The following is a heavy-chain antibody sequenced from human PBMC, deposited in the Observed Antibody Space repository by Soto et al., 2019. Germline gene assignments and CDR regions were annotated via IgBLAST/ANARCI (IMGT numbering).Heavy chain of an antibody. CDR2: IYWDDDK. J-gene: IGHJ3*02. V-gene: IGHV2-5*02. Sequence: QITLKESGPTLVKPTQTLTLTCTFSGISLSTSRMGVAWIRQPPGKPLEWLALIYWDDDKRYSPSLRSRLTITKDTSKNHVILTLTNMDPVDTATYYCAQTTNLGSAFDIWGQGTMVTASS. CDR1: GISLSTSRMG. CDR3: AQTTNLGSAFDI. D-gene: IGHD7-27*01.